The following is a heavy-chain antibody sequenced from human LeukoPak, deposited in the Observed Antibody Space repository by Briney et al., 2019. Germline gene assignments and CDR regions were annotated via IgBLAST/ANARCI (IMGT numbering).Heavy chain of an antibody. CDR3: ARAGRFGMDV. J-gene: IGHJ6*02. D-gene: IGHD3-3*01. Sequence: SETLSLTCTVSGGFISSYYWSWIRQPPGKGLEWIGYIYYSGSTNYNPSLKSRVTISVDTSKNQFSLKLSSVTAADTAVYYCARAGRFGMDVWGQGTTVTVSS. CDR2: IYYSGST. V-gene: IGHV4-59*01. CDR1: GGFISSYY.